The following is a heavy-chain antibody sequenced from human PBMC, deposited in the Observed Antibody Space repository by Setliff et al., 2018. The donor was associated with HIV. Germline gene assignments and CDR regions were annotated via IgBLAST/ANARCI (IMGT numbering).Heavy chain of an antibody. V-gene: IGHV2-5*01. CDR2: IYWNNNK. J-gene: IGHJ4*02. CDR1: GLSLSTSGVG. CDR3: AYSGRQLRGPYFDF. Sequence: TQTLTLTCTFSGLSLSTSGVGVGWIRQSPGKALEWLAFIYWNNNKHYSTSLKSRLTVTKDTSKNRVVFTMTNMDPVDTATYYCAYSGRQLRGPYFDFWGQGTPVTVSS. D-gene: IGHD1-1*01.